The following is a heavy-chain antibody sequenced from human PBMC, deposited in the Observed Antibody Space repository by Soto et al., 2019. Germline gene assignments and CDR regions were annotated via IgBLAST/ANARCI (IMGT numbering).Heavy chain of an antibody. CDR2: INGEGSST. D-gene: IGHD6-13*01. CDR3: AKIFGTWYHWFDP. V-gene: IGHV3-74*01. J-gene: IGHJ5*02. CDR1: GFTFSSYW. Sequence: PGGSLRLSCAASGFTFSSYWMHWVRQAPGKGLVWVSRINGEGSSTSYADSVKGRFTISRDNAKNTLYLQMNSLRAEDTAVYYCAKIFGTWYHWFDPWGQGT.